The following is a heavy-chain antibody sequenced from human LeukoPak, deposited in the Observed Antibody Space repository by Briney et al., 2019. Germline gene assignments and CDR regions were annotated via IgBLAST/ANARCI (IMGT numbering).Heavy chain of an antibody. CDR3: VAKSGWAGYGMDV. J-gene: IGHJ6*02. Sequence: SQTLSLTCAISGDTVSSNSAAWNWIRQSPSGGLEWLGRTYYRSKWYNEYAESVKSRITINPVTSKNQFSLQLDSVPPEYTAVYYCVAKSGWAGYGMDVWGRGTTVTVSS. CDR1: GDTVSSNSAA. V-gene: IGHV6-1*01. CDR2: TYYRSKWYN. D-gene: IGHD6-19*01.